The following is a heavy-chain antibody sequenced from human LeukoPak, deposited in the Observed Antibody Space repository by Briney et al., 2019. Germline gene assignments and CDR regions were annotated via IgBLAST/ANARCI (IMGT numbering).Heavy chain of an antibody. J-gene: IGHJ4*02. V-gene: IGHV3-30*04. CDR3: AKEVERSGHYFDY. D-gene: IGHD3-10*01. CDR1: GFTFSSYA. CDR2: ISYDGSNK. Sequence: GRSLRLSCAASGFTFSSYAMHWVRQAPGKGLEWVAVISYDGSNKYYADSVKGRFTISRDNSKNTLYLQMNSLRAEDTAVYYCAKEVERSGHYFDYWGQGTLVTVSS.